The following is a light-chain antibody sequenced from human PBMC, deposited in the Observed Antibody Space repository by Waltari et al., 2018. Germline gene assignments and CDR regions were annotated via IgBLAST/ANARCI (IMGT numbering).Light chain of an antibody. CDR3: ATWDDSLTAWV. J-gene: IGLJ3*02. CDR1: SSNIGPYY. Sequence: QSVLTQPPSASGTPGQRVTISCSGSSSNIGPYYVYWYQQLPGTAPKLLIYRNNQWPSGVPDRFSGSKSGTSASLAISGLWSEDEADYYCATWDDSLTAWVFGGGTKLTVL. CDR2: RNN. V-gene: IGLV1-47*03.